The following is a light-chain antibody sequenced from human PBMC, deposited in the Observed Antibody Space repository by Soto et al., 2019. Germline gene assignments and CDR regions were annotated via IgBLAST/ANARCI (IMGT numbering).Light chain of an antibody. CDR2: XVY. CDR3: MQGTHWPPRWT. V-gene: IGKV2-30*01. J-gene: IGKJ1*01. CDR1: QSLLFSDGNTY. Sequence: FVMTQSPLSLPVTIGQPASISXRASQSLLFSDGNTYLYWXXXRPXXSXRRIXXXVYXRDSGVPDRFSVSGSGTDFTLKIRRVEAEDVGVDYCMQGTHWPPRWTFGQGTKVDIK.